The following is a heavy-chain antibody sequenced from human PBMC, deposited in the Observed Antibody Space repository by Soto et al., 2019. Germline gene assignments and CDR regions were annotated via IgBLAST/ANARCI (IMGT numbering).Heavy chain of an antibody. D-gene: IGHD2-15*01. CDR2: IKTNTEGGTT. Sequence: VQLVESGGGFVYPGGSLRLSCAASGLTISNPWMTWVRQAPGKGLEWVGRIKTNTEGGTTDYAAAVKGRFTVSRDDSKNTLYLQMNSLKTEDTAVYYCTTGSVEGVWGQGTTVTVSS. CDR1: GLTISNPW. J-gene: IGHJ6*02. CDR3: TTGSVEGV. V-gene: IGHV3-15*07.